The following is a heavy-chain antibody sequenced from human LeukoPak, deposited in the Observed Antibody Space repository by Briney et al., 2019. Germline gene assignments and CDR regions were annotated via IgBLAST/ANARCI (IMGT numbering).Heavy chain of an antibody. CDR2: IRYDGSNK. Sequence: GGSLRLSCAASGFTFSSYGMHWVRQAPGKGLERVAFIRYDGSNKYYADSVKGRFTISRDNSKNTLYLQMNSLRAEDTAVYYCAKGPRYCSSTSCYAFDYWGQGTLVTVSS. CDR3: AKGPRYCSSTSCYAFDY. J-gene: IGHJ4*02. CDR1: GFTFSSYG. D-gene: IGHD2-2*01. V-gene: IGHV3-30*02.